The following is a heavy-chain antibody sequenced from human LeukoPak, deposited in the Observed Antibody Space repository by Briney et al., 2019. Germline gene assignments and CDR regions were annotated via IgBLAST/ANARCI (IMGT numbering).Heavy chain of an antibody. J-gene: IGHJ4*02. Sequence: SETLSLTCTVSGGSISSYYWSWIRQPPGKGLDWIGYIFYTGSTNYNPSLKSRVTISLDTSKNQFSLKLRSVTATDTAVYYCAVRRAYYYDSSGYYRNWGQGTLVTVSS. CDR2: IFYTGST. CDR1: GGSISSYY. CDR3: AVRRAYYYDSSGYYRN. V-gene: IGHV4-59*01. D-gene: IGHD3-22*01.